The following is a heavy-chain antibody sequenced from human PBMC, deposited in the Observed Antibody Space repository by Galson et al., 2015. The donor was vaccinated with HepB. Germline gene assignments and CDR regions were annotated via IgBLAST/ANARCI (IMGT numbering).Heavy chain of an antibody. CDR1: GGSISSYY. D-gene: IGHD5-18*01. J-gene: IGHJ4*02. CDR3: ASGYTAHSFRFDY. Sequence: SETLSLTCTVSGGSISSYYWSWIRQPPGKGLEWIGYIYYSGSTNYNPSLKSRVTISVDTSKNQFSLKLSSVTAADTAVYYCASGYTAHSFRFDYWGQGTLVTVSS. CDR2: IYYSGST. V-gene: IGHV4-59*08.